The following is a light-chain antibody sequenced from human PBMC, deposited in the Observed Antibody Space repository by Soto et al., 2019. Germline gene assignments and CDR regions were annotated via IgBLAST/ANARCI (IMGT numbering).Light chain of an antibody. J-gene: IGLJ1*01. V-gene: IGLV2-18*01. CDR2: EVT. CDR3: TLYTRSTTIV. CDR1: SSDVGSNDR. Sequence: QSALTQPPSVSGSPGQSVTISCTGTSSDVGSNDRVSWYQQPPGAAPKLMIYEVTNRPSGVPDHFSGSKSGNTASLTISGLQAEDEADYYCTLYTRSTTIVFGTGNKLTVL.